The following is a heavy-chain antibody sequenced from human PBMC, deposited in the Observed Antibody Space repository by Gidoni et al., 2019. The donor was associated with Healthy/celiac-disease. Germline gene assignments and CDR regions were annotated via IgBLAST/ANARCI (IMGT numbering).Heavy chain of an antibody. V-gene: IGHV1-24*01. J-gene: IGHJ6*02. CDR3: ATRRLASVPAAILGGYYYYGMDV. D-gene: IGHD2-2*01. CDR1: GYTLTELS. CDR2: FEPEDVET. Sequence: QVQLVQSGAEVKKPGASVKVSCKVYGYTLTELSMHWVRQAPGKGLEWMGGFEPEDVETIYAQKFQGRVTMTEDTSTDTAYMELSSLGSEDTAVYYCATRRLASVPAAILGGYYYYGMDVWGQGTTVTVSS.